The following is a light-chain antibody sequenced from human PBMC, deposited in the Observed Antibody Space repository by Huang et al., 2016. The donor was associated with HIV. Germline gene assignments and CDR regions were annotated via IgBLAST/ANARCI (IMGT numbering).Light chain of an antibody. CDR3: QQRSNWPLT. CDR2: DAS. J-gene: IGKJ4*01. V-gene: IGKV3-11*01. Sequence: EIVLTQSPATLSLSPGERATLSCRASQSVSSYLAWYQQKPGQAPRLLIYDASNRGTGIPARFSGSGSGTDFTLTISSLEPEEFAVYYCQQRSNWPLTFGGGTKVEIK. CDR1: QSVSSY.